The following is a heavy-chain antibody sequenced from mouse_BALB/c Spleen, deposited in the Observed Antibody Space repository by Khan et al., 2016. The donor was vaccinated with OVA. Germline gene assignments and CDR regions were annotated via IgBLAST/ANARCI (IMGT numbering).Heavy chain of an antibody. D-gene: IGHD2-1*01. Sequence: VQLKQSGAELVKPGASVKLSCTATGFNIKDTFIHWVKQRPEQGLEWIGRNEPANGNTKYDPTFQGKATMTADTSSNTAYLQLSSLTSEDTAVYYCVTGNGIYYGHSWFAYWGQGTLVTVSA. V-gene: IGHV14-3*02. CDR2: NEPANGNT. CDR1: GFNIKDTF. J-gene: IGHJ3*01. CDR3: VTGNGIYYGHSWFAY.